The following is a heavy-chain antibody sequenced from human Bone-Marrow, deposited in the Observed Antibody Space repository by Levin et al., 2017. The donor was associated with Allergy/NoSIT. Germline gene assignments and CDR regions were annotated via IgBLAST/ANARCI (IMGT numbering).Heavy chain of an antibody. CDR3: AREEGDCTGGSCYSVY. V-gene: IGHV3-33*01. Sequence: AGGSLRLSCVASGFTFSSSGMHWVRQAPGKGLEWAAVIRYDGSEEYYADSVKGRFTISRDDSKNTLYLQMNSLRVEDTAVYYCAREEGDCTGGSCYSVYWGQGTLVTVSS. J-gene: IGHJ4*02. D-gene: IGHD2-15*01. CDR2: IRYDGSEE. CDR1: GFTFSSSG.